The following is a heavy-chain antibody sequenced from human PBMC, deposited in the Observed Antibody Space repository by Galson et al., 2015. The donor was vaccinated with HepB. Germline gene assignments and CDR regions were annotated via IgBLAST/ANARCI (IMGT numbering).Heavy chain of an antibody. V-gene: IGHV1-69*04. CDR2: IIPILGIA. D-gene: IGHD5-12*01. J-gene: IGHJ4*02. Sequence: SVKVSCKASGGTFSSYTISWVRQAPGQGLERMGRIIPILGIANYAQKFQGRVTITADKSTSTAYMELSSLRSEDTAVYYCAREGDIVATRVFDYWGQGTLVTVSS. CDR3: AREGDIVATRVFDY. CDR1: GGTFSSYT.